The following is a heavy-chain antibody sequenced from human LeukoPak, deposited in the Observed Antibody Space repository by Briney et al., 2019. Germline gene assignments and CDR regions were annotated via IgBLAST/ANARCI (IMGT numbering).Heavy chain of an antibody. Sequence: TGGSLRLSCEASGFTFSAYAMTWVRQAPGQGLEWVSLISGDGVSTFFADSVKGRFSISRDNSKNSLFLEMSSLRTEDTAMYYCARESGKFDYWGQGTLVAVSS. J-gene: IGHJ4*02. CDR3: ARESGKFDY. CDR2: ISGDGVST. CDR1: GFTFSAYA. V-gene: IGHV3-43*02.